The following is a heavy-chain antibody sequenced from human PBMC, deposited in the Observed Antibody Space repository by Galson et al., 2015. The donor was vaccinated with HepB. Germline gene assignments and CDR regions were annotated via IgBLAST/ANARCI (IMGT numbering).Heavy chain of an antibody. Sequence: SLRLSCAASGFTFSSYAMSWVRQAPGKGLEWVSAISGTGGSTYYADSVKGRFTISRDNSKNTLYLQMNSLRAEDTAVYYCAKELISSGWLNWFDPWGQGTLVTVSS. CDR3: AKELISSGWLNWFDP. J-gene: IGHJ5*02. CDR1: GFTFSSYA. CDR2: ISGTGGST. D-gene: IGHD6-19*01. V-gene: IGHV3-23*01.